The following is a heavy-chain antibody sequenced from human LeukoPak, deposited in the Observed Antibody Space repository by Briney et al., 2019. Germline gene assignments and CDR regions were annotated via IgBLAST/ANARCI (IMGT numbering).Heavy chain of an antibody. CDR2: INHSGSP. V-gene: IGHV4-34*01. CDR1: GGSFNGYF. CDR3: ARGPDSGSYYAWFDP. D-gene: IGHD3-10*01. Sequence: SETLSLTCAVYGGSFNGYFRSWIRQPPGKGLEWIGEINHSGSPNYNPSLKSRVTISVDTSKNQVSLKLNSVTAADTAVYYCARGPDSGSYYAWFDPWGQGTLVTVSS. J-gene: IGHJ5*02.